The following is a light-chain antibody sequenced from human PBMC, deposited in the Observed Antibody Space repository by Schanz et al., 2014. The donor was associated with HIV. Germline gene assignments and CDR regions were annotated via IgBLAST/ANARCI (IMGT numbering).Light chain of an antibody. Sequence: DIQMTQSPSTLSGSVGDRVTITCRASQNIANWVAWYQQKPGTAPNLLIFQASTLNTGVPSRFSGSGSGTQFTLTISCLQSEDFATYYCQQYYSYRITFGQGTRLEIK. V-gene: IGKV1-5*03. CDR3: QQYYSYRIT. CDR1: QNIANW. CDR2: QAS. J-gene: IGKJ5*01.